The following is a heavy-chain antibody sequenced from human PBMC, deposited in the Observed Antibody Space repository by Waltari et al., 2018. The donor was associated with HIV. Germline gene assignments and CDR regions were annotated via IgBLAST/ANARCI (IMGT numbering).Heavy chain of an antibody. J-gene: IGHJ4*02. V-gene: IGHV3-33*01. CDR3: AREQERSSSSWSLFDY. Sequence: LQVVEPRAGVVPPGGSLRLSGAASGFTFSLDRRHRVRQPLGTRLEWVAVIRYDGSNTYYADPVKGRFTISRDNSKIALYLQMNSLGAEDTAVYYCAREQERSSSSWSLFDYWGQGTLVTICS. CDR2: IRYDGSNT. D-gene: IGHD6-13*01. CDR1: GFTFSLDR.